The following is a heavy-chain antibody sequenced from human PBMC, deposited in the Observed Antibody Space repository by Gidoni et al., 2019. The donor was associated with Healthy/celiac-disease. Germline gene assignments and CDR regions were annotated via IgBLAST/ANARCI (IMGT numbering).Heavy chain of an antibody. CDR2: IYYSGST. V-gene: IGHV4-61*01. D-gene: IGHD1-7*01. Sequence: QVQLQESGPGLVKPSETLSLTCTVSGGSVSSGSYYWSWIRQPPGKGLEWIGYIYYSGSTNYNPSLKSRVTISVDTSKNQFSLKLSSVTAADTAVYYCARESSGGGTGTTRDYGMDVWGQGTTVTVSS. J-gene: IGHJ6*02. CDR1: GGSVSSGSYY. CDR3: ARESSGGGTGTTRDYGMDV.